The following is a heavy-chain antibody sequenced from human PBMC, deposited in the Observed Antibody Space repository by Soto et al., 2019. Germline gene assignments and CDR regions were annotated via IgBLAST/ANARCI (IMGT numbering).Heavy chain of an antibody. D-gene: IGHD1-26*01. CDR2: ISSSSSYI. CDR1: GFTFSSYS. V-gene: IGHV3-21*01. CDR3: ARDGVIVGATPDAFDI. J-gene: IGHJ3*02. Sequence: PGGSLRLSCAASGFTFSSYSMNWVRQAPGKGLEWVPSISSSSSYIYYADSVKGRFTISRDNAKNSLYLQMNSLRAEDTAVYYCARDGVIVGATPDAFDIWGQGTMVTV.